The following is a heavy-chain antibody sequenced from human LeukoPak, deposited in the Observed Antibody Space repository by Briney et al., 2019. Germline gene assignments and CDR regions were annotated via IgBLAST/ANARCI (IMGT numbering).Heavy chain of an antibody. CDR3: AGLRYFDWLLSNAFDI. D-gene: IGHD3-9*01. CDR2: IYYSGST. CDR1: GGSISSYY. J-gene: IGHJ3*02. Sequence: SSEALSLTGTGSGGSISSYYWSWIRQPPGKGLEWIGYIYYSGSTNYNPSLKSRVTISVDTSKNQFSLKLSSVTAADTAVYYCAGLRYFDWLLSNAFDIWGQGTMVTVSS. V-gene: IGHV4-59*01.